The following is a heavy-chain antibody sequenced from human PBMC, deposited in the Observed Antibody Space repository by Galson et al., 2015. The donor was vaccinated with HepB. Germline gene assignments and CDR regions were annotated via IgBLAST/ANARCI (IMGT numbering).Heavy chain of an antibody. CDR1: GFTFSSYA. D-gene: IGHD3-10*01. CDR3: AKGMVQGVINLDY. CDR2: ISGSGGST. J-gene: IGHJ4*02. V-gene: IGHV3-23*01. Sequence: SLRLSCAASGFTFSSYAMSWVRQAPGKGLEWVSAISGSGGSTYYADSVKGRFTISRDNSKNTLYLQMNSLRAEDTAVYYCAKGMVQGVINLDYWGQGTLVTVSS.